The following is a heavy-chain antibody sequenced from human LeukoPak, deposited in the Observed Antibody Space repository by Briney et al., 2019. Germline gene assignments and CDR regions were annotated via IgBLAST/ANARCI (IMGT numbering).Heavy chain of an antibody. CDR1: GFTFSSYG. J-gene: IGHJ5*02. V-gene: IGHV3-30*02. CDR3: AKSGYDFGGWFDA. Sequence: PGGSLRLSCAASGFTFSSYGMHWVRQAPGKGLEWVAFIRYDGSNKYYADSVKGRLTISRDNSKNTLYLQMNSLRAEDTAVYYCAKSGYDFGGWFDAWGQGTLVTVSS. D-gene: IGHD5-12*01. CDR2: IRYDGSNK.